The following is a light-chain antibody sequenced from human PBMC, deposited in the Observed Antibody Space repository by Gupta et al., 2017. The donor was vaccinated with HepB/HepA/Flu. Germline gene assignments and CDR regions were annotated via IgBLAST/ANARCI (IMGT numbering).Light chain of an antibody. CDR1: GTHVIYYNH. V-gene: IGLV2-14*03. Sequence: ALTQPASASGSPGQSITVSCAGTGTHVIYYNHVSCFHQPPGKAPKLIIYDADNRATGGTDRFTGSQSGESSTLTISGLQAEDEADYYCSAYTASSTVVFGGGTKLTVL. J-gene: IGLJ2*01. CDR3: SAYTASSTVV. CDR2: DAD.